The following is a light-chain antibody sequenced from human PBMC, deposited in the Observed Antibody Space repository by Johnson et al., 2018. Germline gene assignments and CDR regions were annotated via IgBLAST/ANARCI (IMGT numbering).Light chain of an antibody. CDR3: GTWDSSLSAGNV. CDR2: DNN. J-gene: IGLJ1*01. V-gene: IGLV1-51*01. Sequence: QSVLTQPPSVSAAPGQKVTISCSGSSSNIGNNYVSWYQQLPGTAPKLLIYDNNKRPSGIPDRFSGSTSGTSATLAITGLQTGDEADYYCGTWDSSLSAGNVFGTGTKVTVL. CDR1: SSNIGNNY.